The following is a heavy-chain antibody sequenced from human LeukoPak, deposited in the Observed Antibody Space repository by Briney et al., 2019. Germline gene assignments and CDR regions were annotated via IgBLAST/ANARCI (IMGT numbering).Heavy chain of an antibody. CDR1: GGSFSGYY. V-gene: IGHV4-34*01. Sequence: SETLSLTCAVYGGSFSGYYWSWIRQPPGKGLEWIGEINHSGSTNYNPSLESRVTISLDTSKNQFSLKLTSMTAADTALYFCARGPFREWPYPGYWGQGTLATVSS. J-gene: IGHJ4*02. D-gene: IGHD3-3*01. CDR2: INHSGST. CDR3: ARGPFREWPYPGY.